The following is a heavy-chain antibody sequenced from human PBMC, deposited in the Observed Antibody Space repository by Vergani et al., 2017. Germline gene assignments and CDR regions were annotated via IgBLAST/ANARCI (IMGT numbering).Heavy chain of an antibody. D-gene: IGHD3-10*01. Sequence: EVQLLESGGGLVQPGGSLRLSCAASGFTFSSYAMSWVRQAPGKGLEWVSAISGSGGSKYYADSVKGRFTIPRNNSKNTLYLQMNSLRAEDTAVYYCAKKIWFGESFFDYWGQGTLVTVSS. V-gene: IGHV3-23*01. CDR3: AKKIWFGESFFDY. CDR1: GFTFSSYA. CDR2: ISGSGGSK. J-gene: IGHJ4*02.